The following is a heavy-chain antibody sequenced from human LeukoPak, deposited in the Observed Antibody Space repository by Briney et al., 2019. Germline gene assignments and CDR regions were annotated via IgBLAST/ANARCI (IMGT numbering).Heavy chain of an antibody. Sequence: TASETLSLTCTVSGGSISSYYWSWIRQPAGKGLEWIGRIYTSGSTNYNPSLKSRVTMSVDTSKNQFSLKLSSVTAADTAVYYCARGSCSYGRARYFDYWGQGTLVTVSS. D-gene: IGHD5-18*01. CDR2: IYTSGST. CDR3: ARGSCSYGRARYFDY. V-gene: IGHV4-4*07. CDR1: GGSISSYY. J-gene: IGHJ4*02.